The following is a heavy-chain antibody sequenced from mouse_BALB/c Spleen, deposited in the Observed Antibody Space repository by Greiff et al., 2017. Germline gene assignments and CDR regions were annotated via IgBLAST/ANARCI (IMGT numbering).Heavy chain of an antibody. CDR1: GFTFSDYY. Sequence: DVMLVESGGGLVKPGGSLKLSCAASGFTFSDYYMYWVRQTPEKRLEWVATISDGGSYTYYPDSVKGRFTISRDNAKNNLYLQMSSLKSEDTAMYYCARDYYGSSYYWYFDVWGAGTTVTVSS. CDR2: ISDGGSYT. D-gene: IGHD1-1*01. J-gene: IGHJ1*01. V-gene: IGHV5-4*02. CDR3: ARDYYGSSYYWYFDV.